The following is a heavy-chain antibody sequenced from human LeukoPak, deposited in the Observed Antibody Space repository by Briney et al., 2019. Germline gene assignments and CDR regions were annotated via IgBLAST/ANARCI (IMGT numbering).Heavy chain of an antibody. Sequence: SQTLSLTCAISGDSVSSNSAAWNWIRQSPSRGLEWLGRTYYRSKWYNDYAVSVKSRITINPDTSKNQFSLQLNSVTPEDTAVYYCARVAAGTGWSYYYYYGMDVWGQGTTVTVSS. J-gene: IGHJ6*02. CDR2: TYYRSKWYN. V-gene: IGHV6-1*01. CDR1: GDSVSSNSAA. CDR3: ARVAAGTGWSYYYYYGMDV. D-gene: IGHD6-13*01.